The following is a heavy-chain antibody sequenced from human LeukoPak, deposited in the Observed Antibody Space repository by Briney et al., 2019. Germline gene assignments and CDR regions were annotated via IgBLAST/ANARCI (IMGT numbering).Heavy chain of an antibody. J-gene: IGHJ4*02. CDR1: GYTFTGFY. V-gene: IGHV1-2*02. CDR2: INPNSGGT. CDR3: ARDWFVDSGDDPFPFVY. Sequence: VASVKVSCKASGYTFTGFYIHWVRQAPGQGLEWMGWINPNSGGTNYAQKFQGRVTMTRDTSISTAYMELSRLTSDDTAIYYCARDWFVDSGDDPFPFVYWGQGTLVSVSS. D-gene: IGHD5-12*01.